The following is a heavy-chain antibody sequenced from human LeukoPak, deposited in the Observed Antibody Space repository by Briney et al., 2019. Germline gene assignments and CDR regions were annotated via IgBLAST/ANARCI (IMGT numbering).Heavy chain of an antibody. V-gene: IGHV3-23*01. J-gene: IGHJ4*02. CDR2: ISGSGDNT. CDR1: GFTFSNYA. D-gene: IGHD3-10*01. Sequence: GGSLRLSCEASGFTFSNYAMSWVRQAPGKGLEWISAISGSGDNTYHADSVKGRFTISRDNAKNSLFLQMNSLRAEDTAVYYCARDFAREFTIDYWGQGTLVTVSS. CDR3: ARDFAREFTIDY.